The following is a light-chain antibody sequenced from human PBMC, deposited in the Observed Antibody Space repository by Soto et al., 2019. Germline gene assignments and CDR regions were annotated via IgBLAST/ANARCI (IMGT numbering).Light chain of an antibody. CDR1: QTVSSAF. J-gene: IGKJ4*01. Sequence: EIVLTQSPGTLSLSPGERATLSCRASQTVSSAFLAWYQQKPGQAPRLLIYGALSRATGIPDRFSGSGSGTDFTFTISRLEPEDFAVYYCQQYDRTPFTFGGGTKVEIK. CDR3: QQYDRTPFT. V-gene: IGKV3-20*01. CDR2: GAL.